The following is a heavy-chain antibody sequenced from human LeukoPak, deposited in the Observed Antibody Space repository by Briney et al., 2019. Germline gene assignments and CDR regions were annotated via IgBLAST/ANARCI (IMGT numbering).Heavy chain of an antibody. V-gene: IGHV1-18*01. J-gene: IGHJ4*02. CDR2: ISAYNGNT. D-gene: IGHD5-12*01. CDR1: GYTFTSYG. Sequence: ASVKVSCKASGYTFTSYGISWVRQAPGQGLEWMGWISAYNGNTNYAQKLQGRVTMTTDTSTSTAYMELRSLRSDDTAVYYCARDLEYSGYDAYDYWGQGTLVTVSS. CDR3: ARDLEYSGYDAYDY.